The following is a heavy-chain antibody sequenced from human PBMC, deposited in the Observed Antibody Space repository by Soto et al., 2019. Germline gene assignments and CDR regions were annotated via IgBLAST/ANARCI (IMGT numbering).Heavy chain of an antibody. CDR2: IYAGNGDS. V-gene: IGHV1-3*01. D-gene: IGHD3-16*01. Sequence: QVQLGQSGPEVKKPGASVKFSCQASGYTFVNYASHWVRQAPGQSREWMGWIYAGNGDSQNSPKFQDRVTITMDKSASTAYTDLHSLRYEDTAIYDCASGVRISFGLPASFDYWGQGSLVTVSS. CDR1: GYTFVNYA. J-gene: IGHJ4*02. CDR3: ASGVRISFGLPASFDY.